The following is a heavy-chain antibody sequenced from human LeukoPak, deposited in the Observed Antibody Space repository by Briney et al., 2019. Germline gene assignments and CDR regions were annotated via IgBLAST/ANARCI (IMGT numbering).Heavy chain of an antibody. CDR3: ARGEQLYCSSTSCPFDY. CDR2: IIPIFGTA. Sequence: SVKVSCKASGGTFSSYAISWVRQAPGQGLEWMGGIIPIFGTANFAQKFQGRVTITADESTSTAYMELSSLRSEDTAVYYCARGEQLYCSSTSCPFDYWGQGTLVTVSS. J-gene: IGHJ4*02. V-gene: IGHV1-69*13. D-gene: IGHD2-2*01. CDR1: GGTFSSYA.